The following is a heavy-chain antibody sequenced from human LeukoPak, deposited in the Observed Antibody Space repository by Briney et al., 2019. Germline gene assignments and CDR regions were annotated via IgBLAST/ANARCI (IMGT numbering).Heavy chain of an antibody. V-gene: IGHV3-48*01. CDR1: GFTFSSYE. J-gene: IGHJ4*02. CDR3: ARDMTQWELPYYFDY. Sequence: GGSLRLSCAASGFTFSSYEMNWVRQAPGKGLEWVSYISSSSSTIYYADSVKGRFTISRDNAKNSLYLQMNSLRAEDTAVYYCARDMTQWELPYYFDYWGQGTLVTVSS. CDR2: ISSSSSTI. D-gene: IGHD1-26*01.